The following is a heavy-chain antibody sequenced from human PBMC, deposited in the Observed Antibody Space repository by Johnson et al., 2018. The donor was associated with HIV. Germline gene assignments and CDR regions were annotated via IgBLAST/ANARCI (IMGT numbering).Heavy chain of an antibody. V-gene: IGHV3-30*04. Sequence: QMQLVESGGGVVQPGRSPRLSCAASGFNLRSYSVHWVRRALGKGLDWVAIFSFDGVCEECADSVKGRFTISRENAKNTLYLQMNSLRAEDTAVYYCARDRLYYGSSWYEESNAFDIWGQGTMVTVSS. CDR1: GFNLRSYS. CDR3: ARDRLYYGSSWYEESNAFDI. D-gene: IGHD6-13*01. J-gene: IGHJ3*02. CDR2: FSFDGVCE.